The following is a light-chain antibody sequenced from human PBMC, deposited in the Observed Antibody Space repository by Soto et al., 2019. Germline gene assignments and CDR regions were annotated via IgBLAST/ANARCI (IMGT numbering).Light chain of an antibody. Sequence: AIQMTQSPSSLSASVGDRVTITCRASQDIRTDVAWYQQKPGKAPKLLIFAASSLQSGVSSRFSGSGSGTDFTLTISSLQPEDFATYYCHQYGSSRLTFGGGTKIEIK. CDR2: AAS. CDR1: QDIRTD. CDR3: HQYGSSRLT. V-gene: IGKV1-6*01. J-gene: IGKJ4*01.